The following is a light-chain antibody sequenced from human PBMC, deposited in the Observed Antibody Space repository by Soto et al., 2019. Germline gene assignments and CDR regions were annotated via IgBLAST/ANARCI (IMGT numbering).Light chain of an antibody. V-gene: IGLV4-60*02. Sequence: QLVLTQSSSASASLGSSVSLTCTLSSGHSSYIIAWHQQQPGKAPRYSMKLEGSGSYNKGSGVPDRFSGSSSGADRYLTISNLQFEDEADYYCETWDSNTYVFGTGTKLTVL. J-gene: IGLJ1*01. CDR2: LEGSGSY. CDR3: ETWDSNTYV. CDR1: SGHSSYI.